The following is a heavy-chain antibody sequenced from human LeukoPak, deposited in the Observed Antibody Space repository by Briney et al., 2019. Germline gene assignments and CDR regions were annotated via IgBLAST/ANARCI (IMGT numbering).Heavy chain of an antibody. CDR3: TRDHCSGDNCPSFDY. Sequence: GASVKVSCKPSGYTFTSFGISWVRQAPGQGLEWMGWIGAYNGDTNYAQKFQGRVTMTTDTSTSTAYMDLRSLRSDDTAVYYRTRDHCSGDNCPSFDYWGQGTLVTVSS. D-gene: IGHD2-15*01. CDR1: GYTFTSFG. V-gene: IGHV1-18*04. J-gene: IGHJ4*02. CDR2: IGAYNGDT.